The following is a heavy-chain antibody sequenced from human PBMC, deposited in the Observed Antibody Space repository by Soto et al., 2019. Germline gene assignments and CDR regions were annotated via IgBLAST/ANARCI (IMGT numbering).Heavy chain of an antibody. V-gene: IGHV2-5*02. CDR3: AHGYVQLLATFHYFDS. CDR2: IYWADDK. J-gene: IGHJ4*02. Sequence: QIALKESGPTLVKPTQTLPLTCTFSGFSITGNGAGVGWIRQPPGKALEWLALIYWADDKRYSPSLRNRLTITLDSSKDQVILTMTDMGPADTATYYCAHGYVQLLATFHYFDSWGQGTQVTVSS. D-gene: IGHD2-2*01. CDR1: GFSITGNGAG.